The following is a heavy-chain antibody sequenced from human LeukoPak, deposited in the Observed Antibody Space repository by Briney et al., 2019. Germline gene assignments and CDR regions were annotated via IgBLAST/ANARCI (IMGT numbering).Heavy chain of an antibody. Sequence: GASVEVSCKDSGYTFTGSYIHWVRQAPGQGLECMGWINPNTGGTNYAQKFQGRVTMTRDTSISTGYMELSRLTSDDTVVYYCATDEGIVAAGHNWFDPCGQGTLVTVSS. CDR3: ATDEGIVAAGHNWFDP. D-gene: IGHD6-13*01. J-gene: IGHJ5*02. V-gene: IGHV1-2*02. CDR1: GYTFTGSY. CDR2: INPNTGGT.